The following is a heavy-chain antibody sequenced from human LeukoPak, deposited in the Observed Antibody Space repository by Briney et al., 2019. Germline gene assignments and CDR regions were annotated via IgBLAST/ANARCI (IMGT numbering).Heavy chain of an antibody. CDR1: GYTFTGYC. J-gene: IGHJ4*02. Sequence: ASVKVSCKASGYTFTGYCMHWVRQAPGQGLEWMGWMNPNSGDTNYAQKFQGRVTMTRDTSISTAYMDLTRLTSDDTATYYCARPPAVVTHLHYWGQGTLITVSS. CDR3: ARPPAVVTHLHY. D-gene: IGHD3-22*01. CDR2: MNPNSGDT. V-gene: IGHV1-2*02.